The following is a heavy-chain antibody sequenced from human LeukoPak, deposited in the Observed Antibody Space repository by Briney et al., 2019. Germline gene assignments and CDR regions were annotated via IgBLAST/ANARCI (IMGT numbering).Heavy chain of an antibody. Sequence: GGSLRLSCAASGFTFSSYEMNWVRQAPGKGLEWVSYISSSGSTIYYADSVKGRFTISRDNAKNSLYLQMNSLRAEDTALYYCAKDRYRSYVLPQTFDYWGQGTLVTVSS. CDR3: AKDRYRSYVLPQTFDY. V-gene: IGHV3-48*03. D-gene: IGHD2-15*01. CDR2: ISSSGSTI. J-gene: IGHJ4*02. CDR1: GFTFSSYE.